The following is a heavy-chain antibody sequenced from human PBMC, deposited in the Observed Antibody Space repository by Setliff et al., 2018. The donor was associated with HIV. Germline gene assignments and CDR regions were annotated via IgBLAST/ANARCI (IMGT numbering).Heavy chain of an antibody. CDR2: ISAYNGNT. V-gene: IGHV1-18*01. Sequence: ASVKVSCKASGGTFSSYAISWVRQAPGQGLEWMGGISAYNGNTNYAQKLQGRVTMTTDTSTSTAYMELRSLRSDDTAVYYCARDPGYKSTWYGVFDIWGQGTMVTVSS. J-gene: IGHJ3*02. D-gene: IGHD6-13*01. CDR3: ARDPGYKSTWYGVFDI. CDR1: GGTFSSYA.